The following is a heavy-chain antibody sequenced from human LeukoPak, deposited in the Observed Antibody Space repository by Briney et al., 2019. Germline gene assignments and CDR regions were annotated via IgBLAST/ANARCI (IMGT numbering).Heavy chain of an antibody. CDR3: ARGRGGTYYYGPSKGLDI. V-gene: IGHV4-34*01. D-gene: IGHD3-10*01. Sequence: PSETLSLTCAVYGGSFSGYYWSWIRQPPGKGLEWIGEINHSGSTNYNPSLKSRVTISVDTSKNQFSLKLSSVTAADTAVYYCARGRGGTYYYGPSKGLDIWGQGTMVTVSS. CDR1: GGSFSGYY. J-gene: IGHJ3*02. CDR2: INHSGST.